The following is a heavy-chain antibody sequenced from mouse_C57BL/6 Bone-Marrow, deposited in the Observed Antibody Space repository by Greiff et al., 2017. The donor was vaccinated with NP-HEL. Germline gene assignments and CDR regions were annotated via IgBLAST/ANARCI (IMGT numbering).Heavy chain of an antibody. V-gene: IGHV2-5*01. J-gene: IGHJ2*01. CDR2: IWSGGST. CDR1: GFSLTSYG. D-gene: IGHD1-1*01. Sequence: VQLQQSGPGLVQPSQRLSITCTVSGFSLTSYGVHWVSQSPGKGLEWLGVIWSGGSTDYNAAFMSRLSITKDNSKSQVFFKMNSLQADDTAIYYCAKKAGGVDYFDYWGQGTTLTVSS. CDR3: AKKAGGVDYFDY.